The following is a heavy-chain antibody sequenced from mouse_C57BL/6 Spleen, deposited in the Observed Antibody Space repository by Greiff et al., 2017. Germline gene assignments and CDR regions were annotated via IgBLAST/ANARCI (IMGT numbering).Heavy chain of an antibody. CDR3: ARDIVTTAY. J-gene: IGHJ3*01. V-gene: IGHV5-4*01. CDR1: GFTFSSSA. D-gene: IGHD2-5*01. CDR2: ISDGGSYT. Sequence: EVKLMESGGGLVKPGGSLKLSCAASGFTFSSSAMSWVRQTPEKRLEWVATISDGGSYTYYPDNVKGRFTISRDNAKNNLYLQMGHLKSEDTAMYYCARDIVTTAYWGQGTLVTVSA.